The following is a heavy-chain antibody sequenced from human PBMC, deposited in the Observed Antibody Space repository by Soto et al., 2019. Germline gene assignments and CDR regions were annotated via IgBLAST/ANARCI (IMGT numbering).Heavy chain of an antibody. CDR3: ARIWSNGAFDI. D-gene: IGHD3-16*01. Sequence: PGGSLRLSCAASGFTFSSYDMHWVRQATGKGLEWVSAIGTAGDTYYPGSVKGRFTISRENAKNSLYLQMNSLRAGGTAVYYCARIWSNGAFDIWGQGTMVTVSS. CDR1: GFTFSSYD. J-gene: IGHJ3*02. V-gene: IGHV3-13*01. CDR2: IGTAGDT.